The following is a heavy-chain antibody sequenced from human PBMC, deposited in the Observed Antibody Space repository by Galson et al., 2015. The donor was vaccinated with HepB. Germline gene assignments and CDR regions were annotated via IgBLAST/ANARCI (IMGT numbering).Heavy chain of an antibody. Sequence: SLRLSCAASGFTFSSHAMHWVRQAPGKGLEYVSAISSNGGSTYYANSVKGRFTISRDNSKNTLYLQMGSLRAEDMAVYYCARDPLLEGGSGEADYYDSSGYYLGVAYLDYWGQGTLVTVSS. J-gene: IGHJ4*02. V-gene: IGHV3-64*01. CDR2: ISSNGGST. D-gene: IGHD3-22*01. CDR3: ARDPLLEGGSGEADYYDSSGYYLGVAYLDY. CDR1: GFTFSSHA.